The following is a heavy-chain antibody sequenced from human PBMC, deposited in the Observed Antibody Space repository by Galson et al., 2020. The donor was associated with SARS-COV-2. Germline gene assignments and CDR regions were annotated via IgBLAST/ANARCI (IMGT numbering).Heavy chain of an antibody. J-gene: IGHJ4*02. V-gene: IGHV5-51*01. D-gene: IGHD6-13*01. CDR2: IYPSDSDV. CDR1: GYTFTNLW. Sequence: GDSLKISCQAFGYTFTNLWIAWVRQTPGKGLEWMGIIYPSDSDVKYSPSFEGQVTISADKSISTTYLEWKSPRASDSAVYYCARQPARSTWSHFDYWGQGALVTVSS. CDR3: ARQPARSTWSHFDY.